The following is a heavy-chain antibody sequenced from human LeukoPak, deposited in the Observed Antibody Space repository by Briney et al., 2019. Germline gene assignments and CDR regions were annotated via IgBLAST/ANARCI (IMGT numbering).Heavy chain of an antibody. CDR1: GGSISSSSYY. CDR3: ARLADYSNFYYYYGMDV. V-gene: IGHV4-39*01. CDR2: IYYSGST. D-gene: IGHD4-11*01. Sequence: SETLSLTCTVSGGSISSSSYYWGWIRQPPGKGLEWIGSIYYSGSTYYNPSLKSRVTISVDTSKNQFSLKLSSVTAADTAVYYCARLADYSNFYYYYGMDVWGQGTTVTVSS. J-gene: IGHJ6*02.